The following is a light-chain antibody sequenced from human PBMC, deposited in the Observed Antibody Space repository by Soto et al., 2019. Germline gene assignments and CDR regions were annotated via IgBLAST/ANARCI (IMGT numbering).Light chain of an antibody. CDR2: GNT. V-gene: IGLV1-40*01. CDR3: QSFDSSLRGSV. J-gene: IGLJ2*01. Sequence: QSVLTQPPSVSGAPGQRVTISCTGSGSNIGAGYDVQWYQQLPGTAPKVLVYGNTNRPSGVPDRFTGSKSGASAYLAITGLQAADEAAYYCQSFDSSLRGSVFGGGTKLTVL. CDR1: GSNIGAGYD.